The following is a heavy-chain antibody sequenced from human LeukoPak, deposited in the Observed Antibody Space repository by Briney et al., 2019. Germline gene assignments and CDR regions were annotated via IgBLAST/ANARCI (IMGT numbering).Heavy chain of an antibody. CDR3: ARIEGGSDIVVVPAAIHY. Sequence: ASVKVSCTASGYTFTSYGISWVRQAPGQGLEWMGWISAYNGNTNYAQKLQGRVTITTDTSTSTAYMELRSLRSDDTAVYYCARIEGGSDIVVVPAAIHYWGQGTLVTVSS. V-gene: IGHV1-18*01. CDR1: GYTFTSYG. J-gene: IGHJ4*02. CDR2: ISAYNGNT. D-gene: IGHD2-2*02.